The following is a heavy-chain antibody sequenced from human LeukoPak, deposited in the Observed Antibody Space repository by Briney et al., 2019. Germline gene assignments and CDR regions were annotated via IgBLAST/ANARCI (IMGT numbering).Heavy chain of an antibody. J-gene: IGHJ4*02. V-gene: IGHV1-2*02. CDR1: GYTFTGYY. D-gene: IGHD1-7*01. Sequence: ASVKDSCKASGYTFTGYYMHWVRQAPGQGLEWMGWINPNSGGTNYAQKFQGRVTMTRDTSISTAHMELSRLRSDDTAVYYCARDREGSTGTTGSWGQGTLVTVSS. CDR2: INPNSGGT. CDR3: ARDREGSTGTTGS.